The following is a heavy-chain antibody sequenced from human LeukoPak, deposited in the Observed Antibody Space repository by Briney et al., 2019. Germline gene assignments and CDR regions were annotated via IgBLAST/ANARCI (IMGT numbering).Heavy chain of an antibody. CDR1: GFTFSSSS. CDR2: ISSSSSTI. Sequence: GGSLRLSCAASGFTFSSSSMNWVRQAPGKGLEWVSYISSSSSTIHYADSVKGRFTISRDNAKNSLYLQMNSLRAEDTAVYYCAKPSTVTTFYWFDPWGQGTLVTVSS. J-gene: IGHJ5*02. CDR3: AKPSTVTTFYWFDP. D-gene: IGHD4-17*01. V-gene: IGHV3-48*04.